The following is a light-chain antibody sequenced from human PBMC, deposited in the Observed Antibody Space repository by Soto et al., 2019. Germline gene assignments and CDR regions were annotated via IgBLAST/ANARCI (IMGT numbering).Light chain of an antibody. V-gene: IGKV3-15*01. CDR1: QSVRSK. CDR2: DAS. Sequence: EIVMTQSPATLSVSPGERATLSCRASQSVRSKLAWYQQKPGQAPRLLIYDASTRATDIPVRFSGSGSGTEFTLTITRLQSEDFAVYYCQQYNNWPPLTFGGGTKVEIK. J-gene: IGKJ4*01. CDR3: QQYNNWPPLT.